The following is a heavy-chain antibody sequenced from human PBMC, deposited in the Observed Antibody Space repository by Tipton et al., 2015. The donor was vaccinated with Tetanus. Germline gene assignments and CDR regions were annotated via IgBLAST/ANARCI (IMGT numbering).Heavy chain of an antibody. D-gene: IGHD1-14*01. Sequence: LRLSCTVSGGSISSDGAYWSWIRQHPGEGLEWIGYISNSGSTYYNPSLKSRVTISTDKSKNQVSLRLNSVTAADTAVYFCARSPDFYYGMDVWGQGTTLPVSS. CDR2: ISNSGST. V-gene: IGHV4-31*02. CDR1: GGSISSDGAY. CDR3: ARSPDFYYGMDV. J-gene: IGHJ6*02.